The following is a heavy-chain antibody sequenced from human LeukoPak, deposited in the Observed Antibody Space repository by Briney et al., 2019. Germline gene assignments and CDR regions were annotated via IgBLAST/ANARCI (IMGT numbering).Heavy chain of an antibody. Sequence: GGSLRLSCAASGFTFSSYGMSWVRQAPGKGLEWVSSISSSSSYIYYADSVKGRFTISRDNAKNSLYLQMNSLRAEDTAVYYCARVGYSSSWCNDYWGQGTLVTVSS. J-gene: IGHJ4*02. CDR3: ARVGYSSSWCNDY. V-gene: IGHV3-21*01. D-gene: IGHD6-13*01. CDR1: GFTFSSYG. CDR2: ISSSSSYI.